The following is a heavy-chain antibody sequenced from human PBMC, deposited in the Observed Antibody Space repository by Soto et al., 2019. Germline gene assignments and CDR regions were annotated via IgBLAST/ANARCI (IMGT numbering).Heavy chain of an antibody. Sequence: SETLSSPALSLVAPSAVVLTTGAGSASTQGRAWSGLATYNSGITYYNPSLESRVIISLETSQNQFSLQLRSVTAADTAVYYCARDAGPVWWPGYYYFDYWGQGTLVTVSS. J-gene: IGHJ4*02. CDR3: ARDAGPVWWPGYYYFDY. V-gene: IGHV4-31*03. D-gene: IGHD2-21*01. CDR2: YNSGIT. CDR1: VAPSAVVLTT.